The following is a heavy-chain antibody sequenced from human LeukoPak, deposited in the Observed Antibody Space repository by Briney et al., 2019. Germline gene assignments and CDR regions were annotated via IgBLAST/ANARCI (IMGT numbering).Heavy chain of an antibody. Sequence: PSETLSLTCTVSGGSISSYYWSWIRQPAGKRLEWIGRIYISGSTNYNPSLKSRDTMSVDTSKNQFSLKLSSVTAADTAVYYCARDRGTWNDDGFDYWGQGTLVTVSS. D-gene: IGHD1-1*01. V-gene: IGHV4-4*07. J-gene: IGHJ4*02. CDR2: IYISGST. CDR1: GGSISSYY. CDR3: ARDRGTWNDDGFDY.